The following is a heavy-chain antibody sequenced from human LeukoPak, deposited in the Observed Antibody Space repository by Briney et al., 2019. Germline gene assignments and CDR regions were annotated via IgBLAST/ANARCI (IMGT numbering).Heavy chain of an antibody. D-gene: IGHD2-15*01. CDR3: ARDREYCSGGSCYPGPFDY. J-gene: IGHJ4*02. CDR2: INQDGNEK. V-gene: IGHV3-7*01. CDR1: GFSFSSYW. Sequence: GGSLRLSCVVSGFSFSSYWMSWVRQAPGKGLEWVANINQDGNEKYYVDSVRGRFTISRDNAKSSLYLQMNSLRAEDTAVYYCARDREYCSGGSCYPGPFDYWGQGTLVTVSS.